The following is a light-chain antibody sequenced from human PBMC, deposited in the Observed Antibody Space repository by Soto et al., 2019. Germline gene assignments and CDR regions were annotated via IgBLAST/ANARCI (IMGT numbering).Light chain of an antibody. J-gene: IGLJ2*01. CDR3: QSYDSSLSGVV. V-gene: IGLV1-40*01. CDR1: SSNIGAGYD. Sequence: QPVLTQPPSVSGAPGQRVTISCTGSSSNIGAGYDVHWYQQLPGTAPKLLIYANRYRPSGVPDRFSGSKSDTSASLAITGLQAEDEADYYCQSYDSSLSGVVFGGGTQLTVL. CDR2: ANR.